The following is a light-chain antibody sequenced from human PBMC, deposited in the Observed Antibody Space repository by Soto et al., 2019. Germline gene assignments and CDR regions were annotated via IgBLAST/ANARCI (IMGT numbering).Light chain of an antibody. CDR3: HQHGGSPET. CDR2: GAS. V-gene: IGKV2-29*01. CDR1: QSLQHSDGKTY. Sequence: DIVMTQTPLSLSVTPGQPASISCKSSQSLQHSDGKTYLYWYLQKPGQAPRLLIFGASSRATGIPDRFIGSGSGTEFILTISRLEPDDFAIYHCHQHGGSPETFGQGTKVDI. J-gene: IGKJ1*01.